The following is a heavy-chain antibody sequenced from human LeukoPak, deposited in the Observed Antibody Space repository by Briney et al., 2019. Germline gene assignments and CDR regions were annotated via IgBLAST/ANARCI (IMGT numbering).Heavy chain of an antibody. CDR3: ARRTGGDFPFDY. J-gene: IGHJ4*02. CDR1: GGSISSSSHY. V-gene: IGHV4-39*01. CDR2: IYYSGST. Sequence: SETLSLTCTVSGGSISSSSHYWGWIRQPPGKGLEWIGSIYYSGSTYYNPSLKSRVTISVDTSKNQFSLKLSSVTAADTAVYYCARRTGGDFPFDYWGQGALVTVSS. D-gene: IGHD3-16*01.